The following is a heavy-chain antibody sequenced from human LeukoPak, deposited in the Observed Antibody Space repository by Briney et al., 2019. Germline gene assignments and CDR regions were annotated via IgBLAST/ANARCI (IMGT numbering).Heavy chain of an antibody. V-gene: IGHV3-9*01. D-gene: IGHD3-10*01. Sequence: GGSLRLSCAASGFTFDDYAMHWVRQAPGKGLEWVSGISWNSGSIGYADSVKGRFTISRDNAKNSLYLQMNSLRAEDTASYYCAKARGVDRSNWFDPWGQGTLVTVSS. J-gene: IGHJ5*02. CDR2: ISWNSGSI. CDR1: GFTFDDYA. CDR3: AKARGVDRSNWFDP.